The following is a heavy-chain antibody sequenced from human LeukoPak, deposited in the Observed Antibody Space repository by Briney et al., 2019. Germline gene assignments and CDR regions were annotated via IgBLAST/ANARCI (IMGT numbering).Heavy chain of an antibody. CDR1: GFTFSSYG. CDR3: AKDPHYYGSGSYYKAVDY. Sequence: GGSLRLSCAAPGFTFSSYGIHWVRQAPGKGLEWVAFIRYDGSDKYYADSVKGRFTISRDNSKNTLYLQMNSLRAEDTAVYYCAKDPHYYGSGSYYKAVDYWGQGTLVTVSS. D-gene: IGHD3-10*01. V-gene: IGHV3-30*02. CDR2: IRYDGSDK. J-gene: IGHJ4*02.